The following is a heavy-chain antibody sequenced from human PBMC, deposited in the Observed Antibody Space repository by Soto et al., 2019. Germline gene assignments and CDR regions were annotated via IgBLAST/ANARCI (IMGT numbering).Heavy chain of an antibody. CDR2: ISSNGGST. Sequence: GGSLRLSCSASGFTFSSYAMHWVRQAPGKGLEYVSAISSNGGSTYYADSVKGRFTISRDNSKNTLYLQMSSLRAEDTAVYYCVKRLRTDSSAGYYYYYGMDVWGQGTTVTVSS. J-gene: IGHJ6*02. D-gene: IGHD6-25*01. V-gene: IGHV3-64D*08. CDR3: VKRLRTDSSAGYYYYYGMDV. CDR1: GFTFSSYA.